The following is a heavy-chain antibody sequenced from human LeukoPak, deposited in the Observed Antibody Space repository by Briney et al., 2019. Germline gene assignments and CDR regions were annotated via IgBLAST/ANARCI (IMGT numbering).Heavy chain of an antibody. D-gene: IGHD6-13*01. CDR3: ARDPRGRARGYSSSWYNADAFDI. CDR2: IYYSGST. Sequence: LRLSCAASGFTFDDYAMHWIRQPPGKGLEWIGYIYYSGSTNYNPSLKSRVTISVDTSKNQFSLKLSSATAADTAVYYCARDPRGRARGYSSSWYNADAFDIWGQGTMVTVSS. CDR1: GFTFDDYA. J-gene: IGHJ3*02. V-gene: IGHV4-59*01.